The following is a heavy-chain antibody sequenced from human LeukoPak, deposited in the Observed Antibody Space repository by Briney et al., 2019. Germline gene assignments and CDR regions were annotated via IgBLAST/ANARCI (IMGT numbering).Heavy chain of an antibody. CDR3: AKDMGSSPNGFDP. J-gene: IGHJ5*02. Sequence: QPGGSLRLSCAASGFTFSSYAMSWVRQAPGKGLEWVSAISGSGGTTYYADSVKGRLTISRDNSKNTLYLQMNSLRAEDTAIYYCAKDMGSSPNGFDPWGQGPLVTVSS. CDR2: ISGSGGTT. CDR1: GFTFSSYA. D-gene: IGHD6-13*01. V-gene: IGHV3-23*01.